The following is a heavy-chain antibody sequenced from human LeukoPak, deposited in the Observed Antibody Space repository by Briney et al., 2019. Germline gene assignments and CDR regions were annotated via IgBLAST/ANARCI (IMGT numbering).Heavy chain of an antibody. CDR3: ARQEYYDSSGYYY. Sequence: SETLSLTCTVSGYSISSGYYWGWIRQPPGKGLEWIGTIFHSGSTYSNPSLKSRVTISVDTSKNQFSLKLSSVTAADTAVYYCARQEYYDSSGYYYWGQGTLVTVSS. J-gene: IGHJ4*02. D-gene: IGHD3-22*01. V-gene: IGHV4-38-2*02. CDR1: GYSISSGYY. CDR2: IFHSGST.